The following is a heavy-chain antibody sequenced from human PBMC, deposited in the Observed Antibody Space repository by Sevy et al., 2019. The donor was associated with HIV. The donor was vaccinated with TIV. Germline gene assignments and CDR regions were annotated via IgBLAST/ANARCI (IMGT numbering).Heavy chain of an antibody. Sequence: GGSLRLSCAASGFIFSDYAMSWVRQAPGKGLEWVSSISGGDDSTYYADSVKGRFTVSRDNSKNTLYLQMNTLRAEDTALYYCAKFGDYYESGGYYWYFDFWGRGTLVTVSS. CDR2: ISGGDDST. CDR1: GFIFSDYA. V-gene: IGHV3-23*01. D-gene: IGHD3-22*01. J-gene: IGHJ2*01. CDR3: AKFGDYYESGGYYWYFDF.